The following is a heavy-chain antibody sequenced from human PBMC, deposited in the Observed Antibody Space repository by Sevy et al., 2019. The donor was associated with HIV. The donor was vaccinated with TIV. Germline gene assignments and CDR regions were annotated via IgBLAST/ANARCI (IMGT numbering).Heavy chain of an antibody. Sequence: SQTLSLTCDISGDSVTSSNAAWNWIRQSPSRGLEWLGKTYFRSKWFHDYADSVKSRITINPDTSKNQFTLQLNSVTPEDTAVYYCAREILSRGIRGVIGTWGQGTLVTVSS. CDR1: GDSVTSSNAA. CDR3: AREILSRGIRGVIGT. V-gene: IGHV6-1*01. J-gene: IGHJ5*02. CDR2: TYFRSKWFH. D-gene: IGHD3-10*01.